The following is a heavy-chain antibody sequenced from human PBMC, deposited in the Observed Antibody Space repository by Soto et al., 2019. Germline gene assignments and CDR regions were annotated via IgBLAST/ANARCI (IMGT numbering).Heavy chain of an antibody. D-gene: IGHD3-10*01. J-gene: IGHJ6*02. V-gene: IGHV4-59*01. CDR2: IYYSGST. Sequence: PSETLSLTCTVSGGSISSYYWSWIWQPPGKGLEWIGYIYYSGSTNYNPSLKSRVTISVDTSKNQFSLKLSSVTAADTAVYYCARDNLMDYGSGSYYYYYYGMDVWGQGTTVTVSS. CDR3: ARDNLMDYGSGSYYYYYYGMDV. CDR1: GGSISSYY.